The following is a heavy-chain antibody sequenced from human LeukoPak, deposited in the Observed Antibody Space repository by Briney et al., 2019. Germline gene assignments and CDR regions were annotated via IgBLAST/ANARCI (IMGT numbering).Heavy chain of an antibody. CDR2: ISYDGNKK. J-gene: IGHJ4*02. CDR3: AKDMQTWPRFPDY. Sequence: GRSLRLSCAASGFTFSTYSMHWVRQAPGKGLEWVAFISYDGNKKYYADSVKGRFTSSRDNPKNTLYLQINSLRAEDTAVYYCAKDMQTWPRFPDYWGQGTLVTVSS. D-gene: IGHD5-12*01. CDR1: GFTFSTYS. V-gene: IGHV3-30-3*01.